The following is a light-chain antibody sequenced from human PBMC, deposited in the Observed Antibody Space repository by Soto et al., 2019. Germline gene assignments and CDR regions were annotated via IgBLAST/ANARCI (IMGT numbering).Light chain of an antibody. V-gene: IGKV3-20*01. CDR3: QHYGSSPPVT. Sequence: GVKQSAGTLSLSPGERATLSCRASQSLSNSELAWYQQKPGQAPRLLIYGASSRATGIPDRFSGSGSGTDFTLTISRLEPEDFAVYFCQHYGSSPPVTFGQGTRLEI. J-gene: IGKJ5*01. CDR1: QSLSNSE. CDR2: GAS.